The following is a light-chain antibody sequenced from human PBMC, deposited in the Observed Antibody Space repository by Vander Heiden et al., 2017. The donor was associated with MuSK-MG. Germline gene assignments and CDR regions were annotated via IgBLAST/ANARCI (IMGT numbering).Light chain of an antibody. CDR3: QQDASTPLT. V-gene: IGKV4-1*01. CDR2: WAS. CDR1: QSVLYSSNNKNY. J-gene: IGKJ4*01. Sequence: DIVMTQSPDSLAVSLGERATINCKSSQSVLYSSNNKNYLAWYQQKPGQPPKLLIYWASTRESGVPDRFSGSGSGTDFTLTISSLQAEDVAVYYCQQDASTPLTFGAGTKVEIK.